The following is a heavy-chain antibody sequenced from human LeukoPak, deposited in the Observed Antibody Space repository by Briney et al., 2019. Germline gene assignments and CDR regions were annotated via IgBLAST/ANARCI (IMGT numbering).Heavy chain of an antibody. CDR2: INPNSGGT. CDR3: ARENRWLKSVEENDAFDI. J-gene: IGHJ3*02. Sequence: ASVKVSCKASGYTFTGYYMHWVRQAPGQGLEWMGWINPNSGGTNYAQKFQGRVTMTRDASISTAYMELSRLRSDDTAVYYCARENRWLKSVEENDAFDIWGQGTMVTVSS. CDR1: GYTFTGYY. D-gene: IGHD5-18*01. V-gene: IGHV1-2*02.